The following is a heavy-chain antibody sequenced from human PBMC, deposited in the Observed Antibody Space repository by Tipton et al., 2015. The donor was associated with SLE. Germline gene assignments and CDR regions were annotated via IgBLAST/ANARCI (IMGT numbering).Heavy chain of an antibody. J-gene: IGHJ4*02. CDR3: ARFIRPTSESSGYPAD. CDR2: IHYSGST. Sequence: TLSLTCAVSGGSISNDYWSWIRQSPGEGLEWIGYIHYSGSTNYNPPLKSRVTISIDSSKNQFSLKLSSVTAADTAVYHCARFIRPTSESSGYPADWGQGTLVTVSS. V-gene: IGHV4-59*08. D-gene: IGHD3-22*01. CDR1: GGSISNDY.